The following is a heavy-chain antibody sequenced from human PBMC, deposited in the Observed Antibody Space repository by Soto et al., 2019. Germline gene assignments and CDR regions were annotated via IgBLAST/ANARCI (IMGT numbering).Heavy chain of an antibody. J-gene: IGHJ6*02. CDR2: MNPNSGNT. V-gene: IGHV1-8*01. CDR1: GCTFTSYD. D-gene: IGHD2-2*02. Sequence: RASVKVSCKASGCTFTSYDINWVRQATGQGLEWMGWMNPNSGNTGYAQKFQGRVTMTRNTSISTAYMELSSLRSEDTAVYYCILGYCSSTSCYSDYYYYGMDVWGQGTTVTVSS. CDR3: ILGYCSSTSCYSDYYYYGMDV.